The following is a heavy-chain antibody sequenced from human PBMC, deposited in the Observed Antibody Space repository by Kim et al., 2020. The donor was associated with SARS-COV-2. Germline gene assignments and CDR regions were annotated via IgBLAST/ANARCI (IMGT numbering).Heavy chain of an antibody. J-gene: IGHJ2*01. D-gene: IGHD2-15*01. Sequence: YAKKFQGRVTITRDTSISTGYMELSRLRSDDTAVYYCASVVAAPPWYFDLWGRGTLVTVSS. CDR3: ASVVAAPPWYFDL. V-gene: IGHV1-2*02.